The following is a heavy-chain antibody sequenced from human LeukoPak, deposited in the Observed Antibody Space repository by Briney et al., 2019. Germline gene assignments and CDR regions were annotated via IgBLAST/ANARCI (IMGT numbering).Heavy chain of an antibody. J-gene: IGHJ5*02. Sequence: SETLSLTCTVSGGSISSSSYYWGWIRQPPGKGLEWIGGVYNSGSTYYNPSLKSRVTISVDTSKNEFSLRLSSVTAADTAVFYCAREGTAGTNLNWFDPWGQGTLVTVSS. CDR3: AREGTAGTNLNWFDP. CDR1: GGSISSSSYY. CDR2: VYNSGST. D-gene: IGHD1-1*01. V-gene: IGHV4-39*02.